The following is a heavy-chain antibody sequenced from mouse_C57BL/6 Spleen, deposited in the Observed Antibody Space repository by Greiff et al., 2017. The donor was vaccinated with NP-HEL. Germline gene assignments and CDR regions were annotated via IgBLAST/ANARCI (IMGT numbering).Heavy chain of an antibody. CDR1: GYTFTDYE. CDR2: IDPETGGT. Sequence: QVQLQQSGAELVRPGASVTLSCKASGYTFTDYEMHWGKQTPVHGLEWIGAIDPETGGTAYKQKFKGKAILTADKSSRTAYMELRSLTSEDSAVYYCTREVHWYFDVWGTGTTVTVSS. J-gene: IGHJ1*03. V-gene: IGHV1-15*01. CDR3: TREVHWYFDV.